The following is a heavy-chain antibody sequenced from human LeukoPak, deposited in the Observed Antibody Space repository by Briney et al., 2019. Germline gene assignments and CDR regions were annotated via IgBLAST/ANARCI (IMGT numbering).Heavy chain of an antibody. D-gene: IGHD5-12*01. V-gene: IGHV3-64D*09. J-gene: IGHJ4*02. CDR1: GFTFSSYA. Sequence: AGGSLRLSCSASGFTFSSYAMHWVRQAPGKGLEYVSAISSNGGSTYYADSVKGRFTISRDSSKHTLYLQMSSLIAEDTAVHYCVKESPATIGDYWGQGTLVRLL. CDR3: VKESPATIGDY. CDR2: ISSNGGST.